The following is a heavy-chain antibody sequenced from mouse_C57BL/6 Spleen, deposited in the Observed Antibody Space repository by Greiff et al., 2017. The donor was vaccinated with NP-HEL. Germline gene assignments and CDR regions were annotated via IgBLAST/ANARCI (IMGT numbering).Heavy chain of an antibody. CDR1: GYSFTSGCY. Sequence: VQLQESGPGLVKPSQSLSLTCSVTGYSFTSGCYWNWIRQFPGNILEWMGYISYDGSNNYNPSLKNRISITRDTSKNQFFLKLNSVTTGDTATYYCTKADSADGAGDWGKGATLTVST. CDR3: TKADSADGAGD. J-gene: IGHJ2*01. CDR2: ISYDGSN. D-gene: IGHD1-2*01. V-gene: IGHV3-6*01.